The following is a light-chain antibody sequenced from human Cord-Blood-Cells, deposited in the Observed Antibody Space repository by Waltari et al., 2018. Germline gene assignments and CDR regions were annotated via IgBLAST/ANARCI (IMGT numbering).Light chain of an antibody. V-gene: IGLV7-43*01. CDR2: STS. CDR1: TGAVPSGYY. Sequence: QTVLTPEPSLPVSPGGPVTLTCPSTTGAVPSGYYPNWFQQKPGQASRALIYSTSNKHYWTPARFSGSLRGSKAALTLSGVQPEDEAEYYCLLYYGGAWVFGGGTKLTVL. CDR3: LLYYGGAWV. J-gene: IGLJ3*02.